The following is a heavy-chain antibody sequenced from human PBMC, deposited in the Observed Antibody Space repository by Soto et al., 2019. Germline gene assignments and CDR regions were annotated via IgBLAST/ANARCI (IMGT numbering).Heavy chain of an antibody. Sequence: GGSLRLSCAASGFTFSSYGMHWVRQAPGKGLEWVAVISYDGSNKYYADSVKGRFTISRDNSKNTLYLQMNSLRAEDTAVYYCAKSGSYYAFLDYWGQGTLVTVSS. J-gene: IGHJ4*02. CDR3: AKSGSYYAFLDY. CDR2: ISYDGSNK. D-gene: IGHD1-26*01. CDR1: GFTFSSYG. V-gene: IGHV3-30*18.